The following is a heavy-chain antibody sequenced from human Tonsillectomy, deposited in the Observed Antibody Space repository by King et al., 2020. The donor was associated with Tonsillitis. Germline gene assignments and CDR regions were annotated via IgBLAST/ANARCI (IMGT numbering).Heavy chain of an antibody. J-gene: IGHJ6*02. CDR1: GFTFSSYA. Sequence: VQLVESGGGLVQPGGSLRLSCAASGFTFSSYAMSWVRQAPGKGLEWVSAISGSGGSTYYADFVKGRFTISRDNSKNTLYLQMNSLRAEDTAVYYCAKAEHDYGDYRYYYYGMDVWGQGTTVTVSS. CDR3: AKAEHDYGDYRYYYYGMDV. D-gene: IGHD4-17*01. V-gene: IGHV3-23*04. CDR2: ISGSGGST.